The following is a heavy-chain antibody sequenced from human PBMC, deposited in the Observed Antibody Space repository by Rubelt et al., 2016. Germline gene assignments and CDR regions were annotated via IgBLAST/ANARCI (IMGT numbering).Heavy chain of an antibody. CDR2: IRSTSFGGTT. J-gene: IGHJ6*02. CDR3: ARTGRNSGYYYDGLDV. V-gene: IGHV3-49*02. Sequence: KGLEWLGFIRSTSFGGTTAFAASVEGRFTISRDDSRRIAYLQMQSLKPEDTAVYYCARTGRNSGYYYDGLDVWGQGTTVTVSS. D-gene: IGHD2/OR15-2a*01.